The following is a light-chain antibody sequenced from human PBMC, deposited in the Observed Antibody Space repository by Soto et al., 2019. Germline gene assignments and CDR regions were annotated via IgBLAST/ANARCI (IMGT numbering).Light chain of an antibody. J-gene: IGLJ1*01. Sequence: QSALTQPASVSGSPGQSITISCTGTSSDVGIYKLVSWYQQFPGKAPKLMIYEGSRRPSGVSNRFSGSKSGNTASLTISGLQAEDEADYHCCSYAGSNTYLFGRGTKLTVL. V-gene: IGLV2-23*01. CDR3: CSYAGSNTYL. CDR2: EGS. CDR1: SSDVGIYKL.